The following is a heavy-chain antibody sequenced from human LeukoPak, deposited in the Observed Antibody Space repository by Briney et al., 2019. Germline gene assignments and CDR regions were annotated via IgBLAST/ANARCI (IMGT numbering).Heavy chain of an antibody. CDR1: GYTFSSYS. CDR3: VRLRRNSDTSGFYYYYDF. V-gene: IGHV3-21*01. D-gene: IGHD3-22*01. CDR2: ISVRSNYI. Sequence: GGSLRLSCAASGYTFSSYSINWVRQAPGKWLEWVSSISVRSNYIYYADSVRGRFRISRDDARDSLYLQMNSLRAEDTAVYYCVRLRRNSDTSGFYYYYDFWGQGTLVTVSS. J-gene: IGHJ4*02.